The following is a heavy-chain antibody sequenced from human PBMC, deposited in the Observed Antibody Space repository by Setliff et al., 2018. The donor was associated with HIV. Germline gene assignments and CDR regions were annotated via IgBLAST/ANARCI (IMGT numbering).Heavy chain of an antibody. D-gene: IGHD6-19*01. CDR1: GFTFSSYS. CDR3: ARVSSGWSWFDP. J-gene: IGHJ5*02. V-gene: IGHV3-21*01. CDR2: VSSSGSYI. Sequence: GGSLRLSCAASGFTFSSYSMNWVRQAPGKGLEWVSSVSSSGSYIYYADSVKGRFTISRDNAKNSLYLQMNSLRAEDTAVYYCARVSSGWSWFDPWGQGTLVTAPQ.